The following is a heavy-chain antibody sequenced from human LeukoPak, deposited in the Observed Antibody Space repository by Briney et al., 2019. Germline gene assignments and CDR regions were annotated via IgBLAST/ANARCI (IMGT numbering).Heavy chain of an antibody. D-gene: IGHD3-22*01. CDR2: INSDGSST. CDR1: GFTFSSYW. J-gene: IGHJ6*02. V-gene: IGHV3-74*01. CDR3: ARGLSSGYYLNV. Sequence: GGSLRLSCAASGFTFSSYWMHWVRQAPGKGLVWVSRINSDGSSTSYADSVKGRLTISRDNAKNTLYLQMSSLRAEDTAVYYCARGLSSGYYLNVWGQGTTVTVSS.